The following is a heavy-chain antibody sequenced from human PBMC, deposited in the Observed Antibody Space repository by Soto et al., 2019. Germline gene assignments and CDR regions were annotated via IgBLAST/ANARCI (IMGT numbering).Heavy chain of an antibody. V-gene: IGHV5-51*01. D-gene: IGHD3-22*01. Sequence: GESLKISCRTSGYRFTSYWIAWVRQMPGKGLEWMGIIFPSDSDTRYSPSFQGQVTISADRSTSTVFLQWASLKASDTAVYFCARKDKSGYFNWFGPWGQGTLVTVSS. CDR2: IFPSDSDT. CDR1: GYRFTSYW. CDR3: ARKDKSGYFNWFGP. J-gene: IGHJ5*02.